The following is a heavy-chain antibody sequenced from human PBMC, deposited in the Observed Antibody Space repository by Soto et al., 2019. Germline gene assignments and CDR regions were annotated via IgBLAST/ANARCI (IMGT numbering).Heavy chain of an antibody. CDR2: IYYSGST. Sequence: SETLSLTCTVSGGSISSSSFYWGWIRQPPGKGLESIAAIYYSGSTYYNPSLKSRVTIFVDKAKNQFSLRLTSVTAADTAVYYCARQSTGHSVEVDYWGQGTLVTVSS. CDR3: ARQSTGHSVEVDY. D-gene: IGHD3-10*01. J-gene: IGHJ4*02. CDR1: GGSISSSSFY. V-gene: IGHV4-39*01.